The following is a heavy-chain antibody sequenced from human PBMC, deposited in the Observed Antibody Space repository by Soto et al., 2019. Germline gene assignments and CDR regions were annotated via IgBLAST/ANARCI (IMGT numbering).Heavy chain of an antibody. J-gene: IGHJ3*02. D-gene: IGHD6-13*01. Sequence: EVQLLESGGGLVQPGGSLRLSCAASGFTFSSYAMSWVRQAPGKGLEWVSAISGSGGSTYYADSVKGRFTISRDNSKSTLYMQMNSLRAEDTAVYYCAKDGGGDSSSCYEGDAFDIWGQGTKVTVSS. CDR3: AKDGGGDSSSCYEGDAFDI. CDR1: GFTFSSYA. CDR2: ISGSGGST. V-gene: IGHV3-23*01.